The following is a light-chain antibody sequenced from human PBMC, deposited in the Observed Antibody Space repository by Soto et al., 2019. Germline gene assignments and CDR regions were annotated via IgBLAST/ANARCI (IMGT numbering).Light chain of an antibody. Sequence: QSVLSQPASVSGSPGQSITISCTVINSGVVNYEYVSWYQQFPDKAPKLIIYEGRERPSGVSDRFSGSKSDSAASLTISALQTEDEAEYFCLSYGKVFGTGTKV. J-gene: IGLJ1*01. CDR2: EGR. V-gene: IGLV2-23*01. CDR3: LSYGKV. CDR1: NSGVVNYEY.